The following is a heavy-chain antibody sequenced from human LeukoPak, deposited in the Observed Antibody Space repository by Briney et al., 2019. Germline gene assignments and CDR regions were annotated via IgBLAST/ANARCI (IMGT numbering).Heavy chain of an antibody. D-gene: IGHD2-15*01. J-gene: IGHJ4*02. V-gene: IGHV3-9*01. Sequence: GGSLRLSCAASGFTFDDYAMHWVRQVPGKGLEWVSYISWDSGYIDYVDSVKGRFTISRDNAKNSLYLQMNSLRAEDTAVYYCARDPGAYCSGGSCLNYWGQGTLVTVSS. CDR1: GFTFDDYA. CDR3: ARDPGAYCSGGSCLNY. CDR2: ISWDSGYI.